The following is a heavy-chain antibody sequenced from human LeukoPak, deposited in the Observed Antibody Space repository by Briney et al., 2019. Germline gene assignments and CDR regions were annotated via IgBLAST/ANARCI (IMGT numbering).Heavy chain of an antibody. CDR2: MNPNSANT. CDR3: ARALVYSNSAHPDQLVKVMGY. D-gene: IGHD6-6*01. V-gene: IGHV1-8*03. Sequence: ASVKVSCKTSGYTFTSYDINWVRQATGQGLEWVGWMNPNSANTGYAPKFQGRVTITRNTSTGTAYMELSSLRFDDTAVYYCARALVYSNSAHPDQLVKVMGYWGQGTLVTVSS. J-gene: IGHJ4*02. CDR1: GYTFTSYD.